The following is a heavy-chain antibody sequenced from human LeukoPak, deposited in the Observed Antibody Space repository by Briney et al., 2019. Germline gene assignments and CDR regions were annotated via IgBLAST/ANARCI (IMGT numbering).Heavy chain of an antibody. Sequence: ASVKVSCKASGYTFTSYDINWVRQATGQGLEWMGWMNPNSGNTGYAQKFQGRVTITRNTSISTAYMELSSLRSEDTAVYYCARGVKASYYYYYMDVWGKGTTVTVSS. CDR1: GYTFTSYD. CDR2: MNPNSGNT. J-gene: IGHJ6*03. CDR3: ARGVKASYYYYYMDV. V-gene: IGHV1-8*03.